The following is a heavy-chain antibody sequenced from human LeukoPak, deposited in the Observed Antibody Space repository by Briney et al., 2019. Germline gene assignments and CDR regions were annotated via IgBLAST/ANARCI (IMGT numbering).Heavy chain of an antibody. CDR3: ARYPRYCGSGGCMGFDH. CDR1: GYNFIIYG. J-gene: IGHJ4*02. V-gene: IGHV1-18*01. D-gene: IGHD2-15*01. CDR2: INNNNGDT. Sequence: ASVKVSCKASGYNFIIYGLTWVGQAPGQGLEWMGWINNNNGDTNYAQKIQDRVTMITDTSTSTAYMELRSLRYDDTAVYYCARYPRYCGSGGCMGFDHWGQGTLVTVSS.